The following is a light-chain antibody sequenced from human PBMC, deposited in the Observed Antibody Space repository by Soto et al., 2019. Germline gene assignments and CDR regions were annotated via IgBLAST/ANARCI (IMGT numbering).Light chain of an antibody. CDR2: EVN. CDR3: CSYASTYWV. CDR1: SSDVGGYNY. Sequence: QSALTQPASVSGSPGQSITISCTGTSSDVGGYNYVSWYQQHPGKAPKLMIYEVNTRPSGVPDRFSGSKSGNTASLTISGLQAEDEADYYCCSYASTYWVFGGGTKLTVL. V-gene: IGLV2-14*01. J-gene: IGLJ3*02.